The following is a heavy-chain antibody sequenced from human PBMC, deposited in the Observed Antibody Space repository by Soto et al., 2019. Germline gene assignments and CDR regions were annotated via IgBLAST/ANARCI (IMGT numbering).Heavy chain of an antibody. D-gene: IGHD6-13*01. J-gene: IGHJ4*02. V-gene: IGHV1-2*04. CDR3: ARERTKVLVRSSSWYDY. Sequence: ASVKVSCKASGYTFTGYYMHWVRQAPGQGLEWMGWINPNSGGTNYAQKFQGWVTMTRDTSISTAYMELSRLRSEDTAVYYCARERTKVLVRSSSWYDYWGQGPLVTVSS. CDR2: INPNSGGT. CDR1: GYTFTGYY.